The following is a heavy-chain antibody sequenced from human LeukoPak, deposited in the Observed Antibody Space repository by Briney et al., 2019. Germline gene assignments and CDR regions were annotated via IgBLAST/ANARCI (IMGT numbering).Heavy chain of an antibody. V-gene: IGHV1-46*01. J-gene: IGHJ4*02. CDR1: GYTFTSYY. CDR3: ARGQGIAAAGRGDY. D-gene: IGHD6-13*01. Sequence: GASVKVSCKASGYTFTSYYMHWVRQAPGQGLEWMGIINPSGGSANYAQKFQGRVTISVDTSKNQFSLKLSSVTAADTAVYYCARGQGIAAAGRGDYWGQGTLVTVSS. CDR2: INPSGGSA.